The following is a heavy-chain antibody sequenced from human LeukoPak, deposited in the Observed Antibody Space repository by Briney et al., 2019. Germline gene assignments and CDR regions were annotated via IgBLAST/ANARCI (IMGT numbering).Heavy chain of an antibody. CDR2: IYYSGST. D-gene: IGHD4-17*01. CDR3: ARERGPDYGDTPIFDY. J-gene: IGHJ4*02. V-gene: IGHV4-39*07. Sequence: PSETLSLTCIVSGGSISSSSYCWGWIRQPPGKGLEWIGSIYYSGSTYYTPSLKSRVTISVDRSKNQFSLKLSSVTAADTAVYYCARERGPDYGDTPIFDYWGQGTLVTVSS. CDR1: GGSISSSSYC.